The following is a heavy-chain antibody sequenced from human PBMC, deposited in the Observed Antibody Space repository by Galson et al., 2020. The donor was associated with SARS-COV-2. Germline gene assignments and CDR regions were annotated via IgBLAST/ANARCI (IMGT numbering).Heavy chain of an antibody. V-gene: IGHV1-18*04. J-gene: IGHJ6*02. CDR1: GYRLTTYG. Sequence: ASVKVSCKASGYRLTTYGISWVRQAPGQGLEWMGWIGTYYGNTEYAQKLQGRVTMTTDTSTSTAYMELRSLRSDDTAVDYCARGGDSSGAGMEGWGQGTTVTV. CDR3: ARGGDSSGAGMEG. D-gene: IGHD6-19*01. CDR2: IGTYYGNT.